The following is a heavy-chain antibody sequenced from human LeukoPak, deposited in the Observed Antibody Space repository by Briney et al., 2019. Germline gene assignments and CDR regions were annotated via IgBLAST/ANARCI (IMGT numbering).Heavy chain of an antibody. CDR1: GGTFSRYA. Sequence: ASVKVSCKASGGTFSRYAINWVRQAPGQGPEWKGGTIPMFGTANYAQKFQGRVTITTDESTSTAYMELSSLGSEDTAMYYCARVFARGGEISGSYYYYWGQGTLVTVSS. V-gene: IGHV1-69*05. CDR3: ARVFARGGEISGSYYYY. D-gene: IGHD1-26*01. J-gene: IGHJ4*02. CDR2: TIPMFGTA.